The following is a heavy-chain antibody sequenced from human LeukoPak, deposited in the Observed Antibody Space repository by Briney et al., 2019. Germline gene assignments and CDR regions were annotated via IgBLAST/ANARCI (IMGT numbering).Heavy chain of an antibody. CDR2: IYYSGST. CDR3: ARVSAVVTQAFDY. J-gene: IGHJ4*02. Sequence: SQTLSLTCTVSGGSISSGGYYWSWIRQHPGKGLEWIGYIYYSGSTYYNPSLKSRVTISVDTSKNQFSLKLSSVTAANTAVYYCARVSAVVTQAFDYWGQGTLVTVSS. CDR1: GGSISSGGYY. D-gene: IGHD4-23*01. V-gene: IGHV4-31*03.